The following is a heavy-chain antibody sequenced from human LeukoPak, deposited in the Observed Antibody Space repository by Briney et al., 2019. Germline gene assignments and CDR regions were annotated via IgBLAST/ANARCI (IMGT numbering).Heavy chain of an antibody. J-gene: IGHJ5*02. CDR2: IYYSGST. CDR3: ARHKSGYSSSWYEEVDNWFDP. Sequence: SGTLSLTCAVSGGSISSSNWWSWVRQPPGKGLEWIGYIYYSGSTNYNPSLKSRVTISVDTSKNQFSLKLSSVTAADTAVYYCARHKSGYSSSWYEEVDNWFDPWGQGTLVTVSS. CDR1: GGSISSSNW. D-gene: IGHD6-13*01. V-gene: IGHV4-4*02.